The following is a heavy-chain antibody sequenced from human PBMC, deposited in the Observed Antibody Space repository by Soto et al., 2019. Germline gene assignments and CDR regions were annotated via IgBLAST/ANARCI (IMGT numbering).Heavy chain of an antibody. CDR3: ARDLGGYDYDVGVVRPINCFDP. CDR2: ISYSGST. Sequence: QVQLQESGPGLVKPSQTLSLTCIVSGGSISSGGHFWSWIRQHPGKGLEWIGYISYSGSTYYNPSLKSRVAISVDTSKNPCSLKLSPVTAADTAVYYCARDLGGYDYDVGVVRPINCFDPWGHGSLVTVSS. J-gene: IGHJ5*02. CDR1: GGSISSGGHF. D-gene: IGHD3-3*01. V-gene: IGHV4-31*03.